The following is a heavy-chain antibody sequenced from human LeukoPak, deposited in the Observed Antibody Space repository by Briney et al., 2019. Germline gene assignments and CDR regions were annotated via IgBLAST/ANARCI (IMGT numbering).Heavy chain of an antibody. CDR1: GGSISSYY. J-gene: IGHJ6*02. V-gene: IGHV4-59*01. CDR3: ARDRGPDYGMDV. CDR2: IYYSGST. D-gene: IGHD3-10*01. Sequence: PSETLSLTCTVSGGSISSYYWSWIRQPPGKGLEWIGYIYYSGSTNYNPSLKSRVTISVDTPKNQFSLKLSSVTAADTAVYYCARDRGPDYGMDVWGQGTTVTVSS.